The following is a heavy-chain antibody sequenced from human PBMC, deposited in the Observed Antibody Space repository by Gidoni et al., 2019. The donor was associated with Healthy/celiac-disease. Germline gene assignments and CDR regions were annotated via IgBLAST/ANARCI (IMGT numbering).Heavy chain of an antibody. J-gene: IGHJ4*02. CDR1: GFTFSSYS. CDR2: ISSSSSYI. Sequence: EVQLVESGGGLVKPGGSLRLSCAASGFTFSSYSMNWVRQAPGKGLEWVSSISSSSSYIYYADSVKGRFTISRDNAKNSLYLQMNSLRAEDTAVYYCASDLVWGEGLGWGQGTLVTVSS. V-gene: IGHV3-21*01. D-gene: IGHD7-27*01. CDR3: ASDLVWGEGLG.